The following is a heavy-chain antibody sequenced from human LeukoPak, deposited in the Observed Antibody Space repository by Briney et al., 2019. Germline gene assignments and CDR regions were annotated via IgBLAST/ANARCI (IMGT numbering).Heavy chain of an antibody. CDR2: INHSGST. J-gene: IGHJ5*02. CDR1: GGSFSGHY. V-gene: IGHV4-34*01. Sequence: SETLSLTCAVYGGSFSGHYCSWIRQPPGKGLEWIGEINHSGSTNYNPSLKSRVTISVDTSKNQFSLKLSSVTAADTAVYYCARAPYYDFWSSYPTKLRANWFDPWGQGTLVTVSS. D-gene: IGHD3-3*01. CDR3: ARAPYYDFWSSYPTKLRANWFDP.